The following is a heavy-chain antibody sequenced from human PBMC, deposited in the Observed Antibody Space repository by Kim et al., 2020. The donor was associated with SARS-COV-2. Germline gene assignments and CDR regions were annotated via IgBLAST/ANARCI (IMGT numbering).Heavy chain of an antibody. Sequence: ASVKVSCKASGYTFTRYNIHWVRQAPGQGLEWMGWINTNTGNSTYGQDFTGRFVFSLDTSVSTAYLQISSLKADDTAVYFCARLRTTATRTRKNWFDSWGQGTLVTVSS. D-gene: IGHD1-1*01. J-gene: IGHJ5*01. V-gene: IGHV7-4-1*02. CDR3: ARLRTTATRTRKNWFDS. CDR1: GYTFTRYN. CDR2: INTNTGNS.